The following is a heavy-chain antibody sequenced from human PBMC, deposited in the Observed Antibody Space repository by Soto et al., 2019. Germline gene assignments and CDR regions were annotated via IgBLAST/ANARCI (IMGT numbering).Heavy chain of an antibody. CDR2: IYYSGST. V-gene: IGHV4-31*03. Sequence: SETLSLTCTVSGGSISSGGYYWSWIRQHPGKGLEWIGYIYYSGSTYYNPSLKNRDTISVDTSKKQFSMKQRSVTAENTAVYYCVRDNFAHQYYDILTGYSPYYYYGMDVWGQGTTVT. J-gene: IGHJ6*02. CDR3: VRDNFAHQYYDILTGYSPYYYYGMDV. CDR1: GGSISSGGYY. D-gene: IGHD3-9*01.